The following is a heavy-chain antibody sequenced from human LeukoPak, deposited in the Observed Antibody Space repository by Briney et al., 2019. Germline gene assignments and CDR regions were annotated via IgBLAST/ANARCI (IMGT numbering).Heavy chain of an antibody. CDR3: ARVNIVVVPAASPLDY. D-gene: IGHD2-2*01. CDR1: GFTFSSYW. J-gene: IGHJ4*02. Sequence: GGSLRLSCAASGFTFSSYWMSWVRQAPGKGLEWVANIKQDGSEKYYVDSVKGRFTISRDNAKNSLYLQMNSLRAEDTAVYYCARVNIVVVPAASPLDYWGQGTLVTVSS. V-gene: IGHV3-7*01. CDR2: IKQDGSEK.